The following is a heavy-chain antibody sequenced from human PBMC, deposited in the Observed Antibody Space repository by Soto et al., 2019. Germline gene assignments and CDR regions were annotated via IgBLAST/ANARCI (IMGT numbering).Heavy chain of an antibody. Sequence: QVQLQQWGAGLLKPSETLSLTCAVYGGSFSGYYWSWIRQPPGKGLEWIGEINHSGSTKDNPSLKSRVTIAGDTYKNQFSLRLSSVTAADTALYYCARGGLMVYAMFDYWGQGTLVTVSS. D-gene: IGHD2-8*01. J-gene: IGHJ4*02. CDR3: ARGGLMVYAMFDY. CDR2: INHSGST. V-gene: IGHV4-34*01. CDR1: GGSFSGYY.